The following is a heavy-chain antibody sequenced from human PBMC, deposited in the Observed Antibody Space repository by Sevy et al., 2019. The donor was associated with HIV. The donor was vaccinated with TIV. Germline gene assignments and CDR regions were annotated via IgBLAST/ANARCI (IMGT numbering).Heavy chain of an antibody. CDR3: ASRVGMTGY. Sequence: GGSLRLSCAASGFTFSDYYMDWVRQAPGKGLEWVGRTRNKANSYTTEYAASGKGRFTISRDDSTNSLYLQMNGLKTEDTAVYYCASRVGMTGYWGQGTLVTVSS. J-gene: IGHJ4*02. CDR1: GFTFSDYY. CDR2: TRNKANSYTT. D-gene: IGHD2-21*02. V-gene: IGHV3-72*01.